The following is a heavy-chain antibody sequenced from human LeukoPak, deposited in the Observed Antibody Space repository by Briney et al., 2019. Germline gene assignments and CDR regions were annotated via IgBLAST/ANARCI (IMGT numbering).Heavy chain of an antibody. D-gene: IGHD5-24*01. V-gene: IGHV3-23*01. CDR1: GFTFSSYA. CDR3: AKGDGLDY. CDR2: ISGSGGST. Sequence: HSGGSLRLSCAASGFTFSSYAMSWVPPAPGKGLEWVSAISGSGGSTYYAASVKGRFTISRDNSKNTLYLQMNSLRAEDTAVYYCAKGDGLDYWGQGTLVTVSS. J-gene: IGHJ4*02.